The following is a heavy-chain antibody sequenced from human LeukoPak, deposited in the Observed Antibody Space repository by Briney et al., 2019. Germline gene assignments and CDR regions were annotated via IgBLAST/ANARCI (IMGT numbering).Heavy chain of an antibody. CDR1: GFTASSNY. CDR3: AKRSSSWSPFDY. D-gene: IGHD6-13*01. Sequence: GGSLRLSCAASGFTASSNYMSWVRQAPGKGLEWVSSISSSSSYIYYADSVKGRFTISRDNSKNTLYLQMNSLRAEDTAVYYCAKRSSSWSPFDYWGQGTLVTVSS. CDR2: ISSSSSYI. V-gene: IGHV3-21*04. J-gene: IGHJ4*02.